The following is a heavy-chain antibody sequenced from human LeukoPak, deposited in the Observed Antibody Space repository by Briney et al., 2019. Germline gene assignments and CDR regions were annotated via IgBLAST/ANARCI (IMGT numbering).Heavy chain of an antibody. Sequence: GGSLRLSCAASGFTFSSYAMHWVRQAPGKGLEWVAVISYDGSNKYYADSVKGRFTISRDNSKNTLYLQMNSLRAGDTAVYYCARDSYYDILTGYSPPLGFDYWGQGTLVTVSS. J-gene: IGHJ4*02. CDR3: ARDSYYDILTGYSPPLGFDY. V-gene: IGHV3-30*04. D-gene: IGHD3-9*01. CDR2: ISYDGSNK. CDR1: GFTFSSYA.